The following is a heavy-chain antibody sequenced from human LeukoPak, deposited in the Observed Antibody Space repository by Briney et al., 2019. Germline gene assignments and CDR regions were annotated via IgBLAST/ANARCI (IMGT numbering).Heavy chain of an antibody. J-gene: IGHJ4*02. CDR2: IIPILGIA. CDR3: AREGLYGSGFLDY. D-gene: IGHD3-10*01. Sequence: SVKVSCKAPGGTFSSYAISWVRQAPGQGLEWMGRIIPILGIANYAQKFQGRVTITADKSTSTAYMELSSLRSEDTAVYYCAREGLYGSGFLDYWGQGTLVTVSS. CDR1: GGTFSSYA. V-gene: IGHV1-69*04.